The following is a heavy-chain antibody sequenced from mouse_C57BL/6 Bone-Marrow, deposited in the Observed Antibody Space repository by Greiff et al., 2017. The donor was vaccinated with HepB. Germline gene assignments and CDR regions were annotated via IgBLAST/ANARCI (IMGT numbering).Heavy chain of an antibody. Sequence: SGAELVKPGASVKLSCKASGYTFTSYWMHWVKQRPGQGLEWIGMIHPNSGSTNYNEKFKSKATLTVDKSSSTAYMQLSSLTSEDSAVYYCASTGSIFDYWGQGTTLTVSS. V-gene: IGHV1-64*01. D-gene: IGHD4-1*01. CDR3: ASTGSIFDY. CDR1: GYTFTSYW. J-gene: IGHJ2*01. CDR2: IHPNSGST.